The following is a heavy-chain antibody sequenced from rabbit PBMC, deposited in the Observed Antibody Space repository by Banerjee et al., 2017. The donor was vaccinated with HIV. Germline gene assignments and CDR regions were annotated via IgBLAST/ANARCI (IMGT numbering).Heavy chain of an antibody. D-gene: IGHD8-1*01. V-gene: IGHV1S40*01. CDR1: GFSFSSNYY. Sequence: QSLEESGGDLVKPGASLTLTCTASGFSFSSNYYMCWVRQAPGKGLEWIASIYAGSSGSTYYASWAKGRFTISKTSSTTVTLQMTSLTAADTATYFCARRADYAGGSYYEQFNLWGQGTLVTVS. CDR3: ARRADYAGGSYYEQFNL. CDR2: IYAGSSGST. J-gene: IGHJ4*01.